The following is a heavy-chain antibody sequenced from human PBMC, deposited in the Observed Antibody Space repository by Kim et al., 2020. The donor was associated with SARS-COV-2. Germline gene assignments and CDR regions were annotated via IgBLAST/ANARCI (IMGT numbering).Heavy chain of an antibody. J-gene: IGHJ4*02. CDR2: IYSGGSDT. CDR1: GFTFSSYA. Sequence: GGSLRLSCAASGFTFSSYAMSWVRQAPGKGLEWVSVIYSGGSDTYHADSVKGRFTISRDNSKNTLFLQMNNLRAEDTAVYYCGKELRGSVIGGIDYWGQGTLVTVSS. D-gene: IGHD3-10*01. V-gene: IGHV3-23*03. CDR3: GKELRGSVIGGIDY.